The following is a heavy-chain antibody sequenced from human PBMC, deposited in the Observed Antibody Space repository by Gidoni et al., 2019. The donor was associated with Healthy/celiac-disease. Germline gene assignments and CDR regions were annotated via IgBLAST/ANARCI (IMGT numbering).Heavy chain of an antibody. J-gene: IGHJ4*02. Sequence: EVQLLESGGGLVQPGGSLRLSCAASGFTFRSYAMRWVRQAPGKGLEWVSAISGSGGSTYYADSVKGRFTISRDNSKNTLYLQMNSLRAEDTAVYYCAKEASHIVVVPAVLSHPFDYWGQGTLVTVSS. D-gene: IGHD2-2*01. CDR3: AKEASHIVVVPAVLSHPFDY. CDR2: ISGSGGST. V-gene: IGHV3-23*01. CDR1: GFTFRSYA.